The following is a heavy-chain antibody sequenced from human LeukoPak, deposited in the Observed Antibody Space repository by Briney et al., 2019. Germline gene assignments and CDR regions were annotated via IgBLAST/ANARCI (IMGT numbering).Heavy chain of an antibody. CDR1: GGSISSYY. J-gene: IGHJ4*02. D-gene: IGHD6-13*01. CDR3: ARLGLASAGMRFFDY. V-gene: IGHV4-59*08. CDR2: IYYSGST. Sequence: SETLSLTCTVSGGSISSYYWSWIRQSPGKGLEWIGSIYYSGSTYYTPSLKNRVTISVDTSSNQFSLKLSSVIAADTAVYYCARLGLASAGMRFFDYWGQGTLVTVSS.